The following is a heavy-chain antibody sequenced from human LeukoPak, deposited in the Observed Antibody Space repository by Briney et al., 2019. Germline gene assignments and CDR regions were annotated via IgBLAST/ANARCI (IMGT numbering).Heavy chain of an antibody. J-gene: IGHJ3*02. CDR3: ARGRAHDTFDI. Sequence: GGSLRLSCAASGFTFSSYSMNWVRQAPGKGLEWVSSISSSSSYIYYADSVKGRFTISRDNAKNSLYLQMNSLRAEDTAVYYCARGRAHDTFDIWGQGTMVTVSS. CDR2: ISSSSSYI. V-gene: IGHV3-21*01. CDR1: GFTFSSYS.